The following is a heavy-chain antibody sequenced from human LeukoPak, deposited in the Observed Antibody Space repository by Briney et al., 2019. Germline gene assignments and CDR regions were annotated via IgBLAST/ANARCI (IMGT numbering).Heavy chain of an antibody. D-gene: IGHD3-3*01. V-gene: IGHV3-74*01. CDR3: AAGGGWDPSFGVVTHIDA. J-gene: IGHJ6*03. Sequence: GGSLRLSCATSGFTFSGYWMHWVRQGPEKGLELVSRIDNDGHGIIYADSVKGRFTTSRDNVKNTLYLQMNSLRVEDTAVYYCAAGGGWDPSFGVVTHIDAWGKGTTVVVS. CDR2: IDNDGHGI. CDR1: GFTFSGYW.